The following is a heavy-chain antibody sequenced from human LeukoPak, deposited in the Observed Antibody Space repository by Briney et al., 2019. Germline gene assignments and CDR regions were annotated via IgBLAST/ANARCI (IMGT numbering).Heavy chain of an antibody. Sequence: PSETLSLTCIVSGVSISSSNYYWGWVRQPPGKGLEWIGNIYSSGSTYYNSSLKSRVTISIDTSNNQVSLKMSSVTAADTAVYYCARDHHYAFGDAFDIWGQGTMVTVSS. J-gene: IGHJ3*02. V-gene: IGHV4-39*07. CDR3: ARDHHYAFGDAFDI. CDR2: IYSSGST. CDR1: GVSISSSNYY. D-gene: IGHD3-3*01.